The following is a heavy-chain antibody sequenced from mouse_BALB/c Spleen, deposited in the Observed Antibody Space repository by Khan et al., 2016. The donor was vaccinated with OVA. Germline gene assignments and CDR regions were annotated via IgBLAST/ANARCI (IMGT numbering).Heavy chain of an antibody. CDR1: GFTFSYYA. Sequence: EVELVESGGGLVKPGGSLKLSCAASGFTFSYYAVSWVRQTPEERLEWVATISSAGSYTYYPDSVKGRFIISRDNAKNSLYLQMYSLRSEDTAMYYCARRGYDEAYFDYWGQGTTLTVSS. CDR3: ARRGYDEAYFDY. D-gene: IGHD2-14*01. J-gene: IGHJ2*01. CDR2: ISSAGSYT. V-gene: IGHV5-9-3*01.